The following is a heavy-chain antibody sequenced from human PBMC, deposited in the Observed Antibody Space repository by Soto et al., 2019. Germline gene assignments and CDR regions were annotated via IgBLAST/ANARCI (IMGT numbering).Heavy chain of an antibody. CDR1: GVSFTNHA. V-gene: IGHV1-3*01. CDR3: ARGIWTMTRGAYYFDN. D-gene: IGHD3-10*01. Sequence: ASVKVSCEACGVSFTNHAMQWVRQAPGQRLEWMGWINAGNGHTKYSRNFQGRVTITRDTSASTAYMELSSLRSEDAAVYYCARGIWTMTRGAYYFDNWGQGTVVTVSS. J-gene: IGHJ4*02. CDR2: INAGNGHT.